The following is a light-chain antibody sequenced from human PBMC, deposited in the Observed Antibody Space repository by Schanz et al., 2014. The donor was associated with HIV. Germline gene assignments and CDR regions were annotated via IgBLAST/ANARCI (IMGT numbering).Light chain of an antibody. CDR2: GAS. Sequence: EIVLTQSPGSLSLSPGERATLSCRASQSVRNNLAWYQQKPGQAPRLLIYGASTRAAGISDRFSGTGSGTDFTLTISRLEPDDFATYYCQSFGGSWGTFGGGTKLEL. CDR1: QSVRNN. V-gene: IGKV3-20*01. CDR3: QSFGGSWGT. J-gene: IGKJ4*01.